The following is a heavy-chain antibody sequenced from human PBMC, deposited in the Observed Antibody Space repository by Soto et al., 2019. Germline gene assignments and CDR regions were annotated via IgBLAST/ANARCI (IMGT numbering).Heavy chain of an antibody. Sequence: GGSLRLSCAASGFTFSSYGMHWVRQAPGKGLEWVAVIWYDGSNKYYADSVKGRFTISRDNSKNTLYLQMNSLRAEDTAVYYCARGMGYYYTLYYYYGMDVWGQGTTVTVSS. V-gene: IGHV3-33*01. CDR1: GFTFSSYG. J-gene: IGHJ6*02. CDR3: ARGMGYYYTLYYYYGMDV. D-gene: IGHD3-22*01. CDR2: IWYDGSNK.